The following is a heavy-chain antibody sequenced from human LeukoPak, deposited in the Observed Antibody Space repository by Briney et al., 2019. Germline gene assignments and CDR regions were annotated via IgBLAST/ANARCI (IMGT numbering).Heavy chain of an antibody. D-gene: IGHD3-22*01. CDR3: ARDNEYYYDSSGYYYHRYFDL. J-gene: IGHJ2*01. V-gene: IGHV4-34*01. CDR2: INHSGST. Sequence: SESLSLTCAVYGGSFSGYYWSWIRQPPGKGLEWIGEINHSGSTNYNPSLKSRVTISVDTSKNQFSLKLSSVTAADTAVYYCARDNEYYYDSSGYYYHRYFDLWGRGTLVTVSS. CDR1: GGSFSGYY.